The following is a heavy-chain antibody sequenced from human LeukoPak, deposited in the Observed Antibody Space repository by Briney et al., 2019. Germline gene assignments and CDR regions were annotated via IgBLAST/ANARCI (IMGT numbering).Heavy chain of an antibody. V-gene: IGHV3-48*01. CDR2: ISSNSSTI. D-gene: IGHD6-13*01. J-gene: IGHJ4*02. CDR1: GFTFSSYS. Sequence: GGSLRLSCAASGFTFSSYSMNWVRQAPGKGLEWVSYISSNSSTIYYADSVKGRFTISRDNAKNSLYLQMNSLRAEDTAVYYCARDGRSWYSSSWYGDYWGQGTLVTVSS. CDR3: ARDGRSWYSSSWYGDY.